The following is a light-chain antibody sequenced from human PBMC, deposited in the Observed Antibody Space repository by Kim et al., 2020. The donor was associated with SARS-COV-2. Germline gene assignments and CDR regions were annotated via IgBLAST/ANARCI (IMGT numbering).Light chain of an antibody. CDR3: QQYSHWPPYT. CDR1: QTVDSN. V-gene: IGKV3-15*01. Sequence: SPGEMVTLSCSASQTVDSNLAWYQQKPGQAPRILIYGASTRATDIPARFSGSGSGTEFTLIISSLQSEDFAVYYCQQYSHWPPYTFGPGTKVDIK. CDR2: GAS. J-gene: IGKJ2*01.